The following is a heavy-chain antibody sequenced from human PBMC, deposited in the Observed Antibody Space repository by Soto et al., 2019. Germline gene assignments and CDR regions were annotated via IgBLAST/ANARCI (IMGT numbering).Heavy chain of an antibody. V-gene: IGHV1-69*01. CDR1: VGTFSTYA. CDR2: VIPMFGTT. D-gene: IGHD1-26*01. J-gene: IGHJ6*02. Sequence: QVHLVQSGAEVKKPGSSVKVSCKASVGTFSTYAIGWVRQAPGQGLEWMGEVIPMFGTTTYAQTFQGRVTITADESTRTAYMELRSLRYEDTAVYYCAGCPQRVLRATTTPYYYYGLDVWGQGTTVTVSS. CDR3: AGCPQRVLRATTTPYYYYGLDV.